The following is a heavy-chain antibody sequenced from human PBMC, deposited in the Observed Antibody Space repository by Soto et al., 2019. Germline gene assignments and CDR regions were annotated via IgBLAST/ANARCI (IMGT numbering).Heavy chain of an antibody. CDR1: GFTFSSYA. V-gene: IGHV3-23*01. J-gene: IGHJ4*02. CDR3: AKSSRLLLRFLEWQYYFDY. D-gene: IGHD3-3*01. Sequence: EVQLLESGGGLVQPGGSLRLSCAASGFTFSSYAMSWVRQAPGKGLEWVSAISGSGGSTYYADSVKGRFTISRDNSKNTLYLQMNSQRAEDTAVYYCAKSSRLLLRFLEWQYYFDYWGQGTLVTVSS. CDR2: ISGSGGST.